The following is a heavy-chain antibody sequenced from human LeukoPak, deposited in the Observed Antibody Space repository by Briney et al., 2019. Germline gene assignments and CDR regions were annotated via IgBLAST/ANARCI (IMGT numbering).Heavy chain of an antibody. CDR2: IIPILGIA. CDR1: GGTFSSYA. V-gene: IGHV1-69*04. Sequence: GASVKVSCKASGGTFSSYAISWVRQAPGQGLEWMGRIIPILGIANYAQKFQGRVTIIADKSTSTAYMELSSLRSEDTAVYYCAAEISYYDFWSGQNWFDPWGQGTLVTVSS. J-gene: IGHJ5*02. D-gene: IGHD3-3*01. CDR3: AAEISYYDFWSGQNWFDP.